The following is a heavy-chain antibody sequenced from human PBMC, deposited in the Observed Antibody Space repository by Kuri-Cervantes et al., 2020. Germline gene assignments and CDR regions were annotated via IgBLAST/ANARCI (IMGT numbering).Heavy chain of an antibody. CDR1: GGSISSSSYY. J-gene: IGHJ4*02. V-gene: IGHV4-39*07. CDR2: IYYSGST. Sequence: SETLSLTCTVSGGSISSSSYYWGWIRQPPGKGLEWIGSIYYSGSTYYNPSLKSRVTIPVDTSKNQFSLKLSSVTAADTAVYYCALYDSGSRSGLRYWGQGTLVTVSS. D-gene: IGHD3-10*01. CDR3: ALYDSGSRSGLRY.